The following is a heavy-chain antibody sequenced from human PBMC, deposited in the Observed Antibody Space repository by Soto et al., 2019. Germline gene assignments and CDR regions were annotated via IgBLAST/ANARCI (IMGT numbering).Heavy chain of an antibody. J-gene: IGHJ6*02. D-gene: IGHD4-4*01. CDR3: ARVENDSNYGMDV. V-gene: IGHV1-2*04. CDR2: INPNSGGT. Sequence: ASVKVSCKASGYTFTGYYMHWVRQAPGQGLEWMGWINPNSGGTNYAQKFQGWVTMTRDTSISTAYMELSRLRSDDTAVYYCARVENDSNYGMDVWGQGTTVTVSS. CDR1: GYTFTGYY.